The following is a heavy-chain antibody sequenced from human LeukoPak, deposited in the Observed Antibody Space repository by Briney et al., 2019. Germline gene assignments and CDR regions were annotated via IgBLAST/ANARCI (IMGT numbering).Heavy chain of an antibody. CDR2: ISSSGDST. D-gene: IGHD6-19*01. CDR1: GFTFSSYV. Sequence: GGSLRLSCAASGFTFSSYVLSWVRQAPGKGLEWVSTISSSGDSTYYAHSVKGRFTVSRDNSKNTLYLQMNSLRAEDTAVYYCAKDRGSGWYGFDYWGQGALVTVSS. V-gene: IGHV3-23*01. CDR3: AKDRGSGWYGFDY. J-gene: IGHJ4*02.